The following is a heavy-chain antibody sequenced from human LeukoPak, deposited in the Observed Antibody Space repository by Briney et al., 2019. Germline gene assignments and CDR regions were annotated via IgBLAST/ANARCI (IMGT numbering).Heavy chain of an antibody. D-gene: IGHD6-13*01. J-gene: IGHJ4*02. CDR3: ARVIAAAGTWGYFDY. CDR2: ISYDGSNK. V-gene: IGHV3-30-3*01. CDR1: RFTFSSYA. Sequence: PGGSLRLSCAASRFTFSSYAMHWVRQAPGKGLEWVAVISYDGSNKYYADSVKGRFTISRDNSKNTLYLQMNSLRAEDTAVYYCARVIAAAGTWGYFDYWGQGTLVTVSS.